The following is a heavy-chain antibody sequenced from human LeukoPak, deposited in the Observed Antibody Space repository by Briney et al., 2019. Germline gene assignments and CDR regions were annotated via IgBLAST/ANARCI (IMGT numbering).Heavy chain of an antibody. V-gene: IGHV3-23*01. Sequence: GGSLRLSCEASGFTFTSYAMHWVRQAPGKGLEWVSCITSSGDGTFYTDALSGRSTISRDNGKKAVFLQMKSLRRGDSALYYCAKGTDTSGLQNFDIWGQGTLVTVSS. D-gene: IGHD2-15*01. CDR1: GFTFTSYA. CDR2: ITSSGDGT. J-gene: IGHJ4*02. CDR3: AKGTDTSGLQNFDI.